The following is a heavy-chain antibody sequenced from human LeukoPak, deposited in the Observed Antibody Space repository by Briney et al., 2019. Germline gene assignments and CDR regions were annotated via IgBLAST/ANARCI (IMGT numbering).Heavy chain of an antibody. CDR3: AKAFGRNYFDY. CDR1: GFTFSSYA. CDR2: ISGSGGST. V-gene: IGHV3-23*01. D-gene: IGHD3-10*01. Sequence: GGSLRLSCAASGFTFSSYAMSWVRQAPRKGLEWVSSISGSGGSTYYADSVKGRFTISRDNSKNTLYLQMNSLRADDTALYYCAKAFGRNYFDYWGRGTLVTVSS. J-gene: IGHJ4*02.